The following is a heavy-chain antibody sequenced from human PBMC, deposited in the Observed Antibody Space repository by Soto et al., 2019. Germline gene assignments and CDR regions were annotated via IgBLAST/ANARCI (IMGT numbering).Heavy chain of an antibody. CDR2: ISYDGSNK. CDR3: AKDVFAVAGLAPFDY. D-gene: IGHD6-19*01. V-gene: IGHV3-30*18. J-gene: IGHJ4*02. Sequence: GGSLRLSCAASGFTFSSYGMHWVRQAPGKGLEWVAVISYDGSNKYYADSVKGRFTISRDNSKNTLYLQMNSLRAEDTAVYYCAKDVFAVAGLAPFDYWGQGTLVTVSS. CDR1: GFTFSSYG.